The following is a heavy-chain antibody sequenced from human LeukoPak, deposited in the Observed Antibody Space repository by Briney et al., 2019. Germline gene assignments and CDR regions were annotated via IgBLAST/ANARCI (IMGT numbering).Heavy chain of an antibody. V-gene: IGHV3-53*01. CDR1: GFTVSTNY. J-gene: IGHJ4*02. CDR2: IYSASST. Sequence: GGSLRLSCAASGFTVSTNYMSWVRQAPGKGLEWVSLIYSASSTYYADSVKGRFTISRDNSKNTLYLQMNSLRAEDTAMYYCARDLASSTGWEFDYWDQGTLVTVSS. D-gene: IGHD6-19*01. CDR3: ARDLASSTGWEFDY.